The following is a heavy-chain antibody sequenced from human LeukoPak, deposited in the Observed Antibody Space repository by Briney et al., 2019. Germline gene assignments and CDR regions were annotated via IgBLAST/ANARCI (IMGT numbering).Heavy chain of an antibody. CDR3: AKRGVVIRVILVGFHKEAYYFDS. CDR1: GITLSNYG. D-gene: IGHD3-22*01. V-gene: IGHV3-23*01. CDR2: ISGSGGGT. J-gene: IGHJ4*02. Sequence: GGSLRLSCAVSGITLSNYGMSWVRQAPGKGLEWVAGISGSGGGTNYADSVKGRFTISRDNPKNTLYLQMNSLRAEDTAVYFCAKRGVVIRVILVGFHKEAYYFDSWGQGALVTVSS.